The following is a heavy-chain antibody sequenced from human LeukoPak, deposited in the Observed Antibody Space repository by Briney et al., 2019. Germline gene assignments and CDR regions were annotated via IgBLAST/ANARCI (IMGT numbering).Heavy chain of an antibody. Sequence: GGSLRLSCAASGFTFSDYYMSWIRQAPGKGLEWISYISSSGSTIYYADSVKGRFTISRDNAKNSLYLQMNSLRLEDTAVYYCAKDRPASHGSGSFGDYWGQGTQVTVST. CDR3: AKDRPASHGSGSFGDY. J-gene: IGHJ4*02. D-gene: IGHD3-10*01. CDR2: ISSSGSTI. CDR1: GFTFSDYY. V-gene: IGHV3-11*01.